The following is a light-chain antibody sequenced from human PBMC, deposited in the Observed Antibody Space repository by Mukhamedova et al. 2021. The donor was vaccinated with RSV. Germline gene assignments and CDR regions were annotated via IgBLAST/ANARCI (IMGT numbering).Light chain of an antibody. CDR2: AAS. V-gene: IGKV1-12*01. CDR3: QQYDNVPFT. J-gene: IGKJ4*01. Sequence: WYQRRVHGKAPKRLIYAASSLQSGVPSRFSGSGSGTHFTFTISNLQPEDFATYYCQQYDNVPFTFGGGTKVEIK.